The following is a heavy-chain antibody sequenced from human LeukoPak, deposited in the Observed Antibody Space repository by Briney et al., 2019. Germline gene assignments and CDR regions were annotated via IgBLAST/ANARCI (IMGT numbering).Heavy chain of an antibody. CDR2: IIPIFGTA. J-gene: IGHJ3*02. V-gene: IGHV1-69*05. CDR3: ARAGPDYGGDAFDI. D-gene: IGHD4-17*01. Sequence: SVKVSCKASGGTFSSYAISWVRQAPGQGLEWMGGIIPIFGTANYAQKFQGRVTITTDESTSTAYMELSSLRSEDTAVYYCARAGPDYGGDAFDIWGQGTMVTVSS. CDR1: GGTFSSYA.